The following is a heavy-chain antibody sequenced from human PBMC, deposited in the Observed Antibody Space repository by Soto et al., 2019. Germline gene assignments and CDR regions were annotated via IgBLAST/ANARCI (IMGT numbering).Heavy chain of an antibody. CDR3: AKWDELGLMIVVVPDAFDI. CDR1: GFTFSSYA. D-gene: IGHD3-22*01. CDR2: ISGSGDST. Sequence: GGSLRLSCAASGFTFSSYAMSWVRQAPGKGLEWVSAISGSGDSTYYADSVKGRFTISRDNSKNTLYLQMNSLRAEDTAVYYCAKWDELGLMIVVVPDAFDIWGQGTMVTVSS. V-gene: IGHV3-23*01. J-gene: IGHJ3*02.